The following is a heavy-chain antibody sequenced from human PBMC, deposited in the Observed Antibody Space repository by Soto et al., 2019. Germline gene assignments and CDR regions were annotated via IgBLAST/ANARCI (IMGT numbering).Heavy chain of an antibody. D-gene: IGHD2-15*01. CDR2: ISSSSSTT. Sequence: PGGSLRLSCAASGFTFSSYSMTWVRQAPGKGLEWVSYISSSSSTTYYADSVKGRFTISRDKAKNSLFLQMNSLRDEDTAVYYCARASGYCSAGGCFHFDYWGQGTLVTVSS. V-gene: IGHV3-48*02. CDR3: ARASGYCSAGGCFHFDY. CDR1: GFTFSSYS. J-gene: IGHJ4*02.